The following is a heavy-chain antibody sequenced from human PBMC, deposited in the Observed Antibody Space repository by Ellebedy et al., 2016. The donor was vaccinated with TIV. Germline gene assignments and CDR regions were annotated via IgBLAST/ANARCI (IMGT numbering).Heavy chain of an antibody. CDR3: AHSFVSSTSWAGGMDV. J-gene: IGHJ6*02. V-gene: IGHV4-59*01. D-gene: IGHD2-2*01. CDR1: GGSISTYY. Sequence: SETLSLTXTVSGGSISTYYWSWIRQPPEKRLEWIGYTHYSGSANYNPSLKSRVTISVDTSKNQFSLKLSSVAAADTAVYYCAHSFVSSTSWAGGMDVWGQGTTVTVSS. CDR2: THYSGSA.